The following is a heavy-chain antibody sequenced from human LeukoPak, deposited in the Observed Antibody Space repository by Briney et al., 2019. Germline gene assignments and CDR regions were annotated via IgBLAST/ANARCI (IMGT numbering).Heavy chain of an antibody. CDR1: GFTFSNCA. D-gene: IGHD1-7*01. V-gene: IGHV3-64*01. CDR3: VRVGNYREFDY. J-gene: IGHJ4*02. CDR2: ISSNGDAT. Sequence: PGGSLRLSCAASGFTFSNCALHWVRQAPGKGLEYVSAISSNGDATFYANSVKARFTISRDNSKNTLYLQMGSLRAEDMAVYYCVRVGNYREFDYWGQGTLVTVSS.